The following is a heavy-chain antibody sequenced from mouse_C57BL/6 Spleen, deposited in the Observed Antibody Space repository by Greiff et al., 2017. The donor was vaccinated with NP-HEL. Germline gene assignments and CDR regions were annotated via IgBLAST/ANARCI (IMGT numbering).Heavy chain of an antibody. D-gene: IGHD3-3*01. CDR2: IDPANGNT. Sequence: VQLQQSVAELVRPGASVKLSCTASGFTIKNTYMHWVKQRPEQGLEWIGRIDPANGNTKYAPKFQGKATITADTSSNTAYLQLSSLTSEGTAIYYCARSSANLDYWGQGTTLTVSS. CDR1: GFTIKNTY. CDR3: ARSSANLDY. V-gene: IGHV14-3*01. J-gene: IGHJ2*01.